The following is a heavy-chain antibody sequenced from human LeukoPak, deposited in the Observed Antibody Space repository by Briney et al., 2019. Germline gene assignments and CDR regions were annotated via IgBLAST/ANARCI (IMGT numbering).Heavy chain of an antibody. CDR1: GYTFTGYY. V-gene: IGHV1-2*02. J-gene: IGHJ6*03. D-gene: IGHD5-12*01. Sequence: ASVKVSCKASGYTFTGYYMHWVRQAAGQGLEWMGWTNPNSGGTNYAQKFQGRVTMTRDTSISTAYMELSRLRSDDTAVYYCARVATISGDYYYYMDVWGKGTTVTVSS. CDR3: ARVATISGDYYYYMDV. CDR2: TNPNSGGT.